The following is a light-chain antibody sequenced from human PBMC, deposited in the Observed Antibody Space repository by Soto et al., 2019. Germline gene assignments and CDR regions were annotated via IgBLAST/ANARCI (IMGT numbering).Light chain of an antibody. CDR1: ESVSSD. J-gene: IGKJ1*01. CDR2: GAS. V-gene: IGKV3-20*01. Sequence: EIVMTQSPATLSVSPGERATLSCRASESVSSDLAWYQQTPGQAPRPLIYGASNRATGIPDRFSGSGSGTDFTLTISRLESEDFAVYYCQQFGTSPSFGQGTKVDI. CDR3: QQFGTSPS.